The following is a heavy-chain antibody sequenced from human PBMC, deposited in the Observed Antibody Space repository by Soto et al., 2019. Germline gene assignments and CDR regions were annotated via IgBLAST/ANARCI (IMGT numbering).Heavy chain of an antibody. V-gene: IGHV5-51*01. CDR1: GYNFATYW. CDR2: IYPGDSDS. CDR3: ARHGFYGDYASNYFDP. J-gene: IGHJ5*02. D-gene: IGHD4-17*01. Sequence: PGESLKISCEGFGYNFATYWIAWVRQMPGKGLEYMGIIYPGDSDSRYSPSFQGQVTFSADKSISTAYMQWSSLKASDTAMYYCARHGFYGDYASNYFDPWGQGTLVTVPQ.